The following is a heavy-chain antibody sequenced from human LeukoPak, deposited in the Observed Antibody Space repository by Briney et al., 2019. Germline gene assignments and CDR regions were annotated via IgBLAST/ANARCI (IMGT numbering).Heavy chain of an antibody. CDR1: GFTFSSYA. Sequence: GGSLRLSCAASGFTFSSYAMSWVRQAPGKGLEWVSAISGSGGSTYYADSVKGRFTISRDNSKNTLYLQMNSLRAEDTAVYYCAKDLRGHSSSWYGYLFDYWGQGTLVTVSS. V-gene: IGHV3-23*01. CDR2: ISGSGGST. D-gene: IGHD6-13*01. CDR3: AKDLRGHSSSWYGYLFDY. J-gene: IGHJ4*02.